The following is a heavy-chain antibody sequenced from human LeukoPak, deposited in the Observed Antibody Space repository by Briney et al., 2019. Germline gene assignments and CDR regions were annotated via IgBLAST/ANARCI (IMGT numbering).Heavy chain of an antibody. Sequence: ASETLSLTCSVSGGSISSSSYYWGLIRQPPGKGLEWIGSINYSGKTYHNPSLKSRVTISVDTSKNQFSLKLSSVTAADTTLYYCARHTYGTFDYWGQGTLVTVSS. V-gene: IGHV4-39*01. CDR2: INYSGKT. J-gene: IGHJ4*02. D-gene: IGHD3-10*01. CDR1: GGSISSSSYY. CDR3: ARHTYGTFDY.